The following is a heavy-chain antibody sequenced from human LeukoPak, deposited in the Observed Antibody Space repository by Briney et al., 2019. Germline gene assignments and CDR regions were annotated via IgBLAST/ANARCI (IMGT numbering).Heavy chain of an antibody. CDR2: ISSSSSYI. V-gene: IGHV3-21*01. CDR1: GFTFSSYS. Sequence: PGGSLRLSCAASGFTFSSYSMNWVRQAPGKGLEWVSSISSSSSYIYYADSVKGRFTISRDNAKNSLYLQMNSLRAEDTAVYYCAREGIAVAGDFDYWSQGTLVTVSS. CDR3: AREGIAVAGDFDY. D-gene: IGHD6-19*01. J-gene: IGHJ4*02.